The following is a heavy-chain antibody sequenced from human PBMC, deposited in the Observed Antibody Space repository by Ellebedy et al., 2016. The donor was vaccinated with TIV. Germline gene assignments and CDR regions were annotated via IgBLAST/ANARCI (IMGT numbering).Heavy chain of an antibody. CDR3: ARDPSLTYYYGSGSDSHWFDP. J-gene: IGHJ5*02. Sequence: ASVKVSXXASGYTFTSYGISWVRQAPGQGLEWMGWISAYNGNTNYAQKLQGKVTMTTDTSTSTAYMELRSLRSDDTAVYYCARDPSLTYYYGSGSDSHWFDPWGQGTLVTVSS. D-gene: IGHD3-10*01. V-gene: IGHV1-18*01. CDR1: GYTFTSYG. CDR2: ISAYNGNT.